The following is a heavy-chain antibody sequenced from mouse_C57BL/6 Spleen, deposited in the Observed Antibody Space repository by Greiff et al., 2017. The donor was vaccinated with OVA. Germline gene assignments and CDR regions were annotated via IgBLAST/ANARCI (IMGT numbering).Heavy chain of an antibody. CDR2: IYPGDGDT. J-gene: IGHJ2*01. Sequence: QVQLQQSGAELVKPGASVKISCKASGYAFSSYWMNWVKQRPGKGLEWIGQIYPGDGDTNYNGKFKGKATLTADKSSSTAYMQLSSLTSEDSAVYFCARFYDGLRYFDYWGQGTTLTVSS. D-gene: IGHD2-3*01. V-gene: IGHV1-80*01. CDR1: GYAFSSYW. CDR3: ARFYDGLRYFDY.